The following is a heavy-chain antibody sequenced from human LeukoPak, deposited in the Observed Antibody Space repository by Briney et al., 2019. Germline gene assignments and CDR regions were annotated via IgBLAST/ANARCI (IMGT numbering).Heavy chain of an antibody. Sequence: SVKVSCKASGGTFSSYPISWVRQAPGQGLEWMGGIIPIFGTPNYAQKFQGRVTITADESTSTAYLELSSLRSEDTAVYYCAKGLRSYYDSSYFDYWGQGTLVTVSS. J-gene: IGHJ4*02. CDR3: AKGLRSYYDSSYFDY. CDR1: GGTFSSYP. V-gene: IGHV1-69*01. D-gene: IGHD3-16*01. CDR2: IIPIFGTP.